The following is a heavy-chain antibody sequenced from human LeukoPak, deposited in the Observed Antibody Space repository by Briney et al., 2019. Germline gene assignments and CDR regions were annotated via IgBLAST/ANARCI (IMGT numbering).Heavy chain of an antibody. CDR3: ARERHDYGAFDY. CDR1: GYPFRNYD. V-gene: IGHV1-8*01. Sequence: ASVKVSCKTSGYPFRNYDINWVRQATGQGLEWMGWINPHSGKTGYAQKFQGRVTITADKSTSTAYMELSSLRSEDTAEYYCARERHDYGAFDYWGQGTLVTVSS. J-gene: IGHJ4*02. D-gene: IGHD4/OR15-4a*01. CDR2: INPHSGKT.